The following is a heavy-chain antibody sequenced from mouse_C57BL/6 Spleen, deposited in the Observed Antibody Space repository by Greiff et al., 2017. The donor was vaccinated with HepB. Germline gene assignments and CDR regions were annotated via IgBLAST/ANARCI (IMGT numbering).Heavy chain of an antibody. CDR1: GYTFTSYW. Sequence: QVQLQQPGAELVKPGASVKLSCKASGYTFTSYWMQWVKQRPGQGLEWIGEIDPSDSYTNYNQKFKGKATLTVDTSSSTAYMQLSSLTSEDSAVYYCARRHYGSSRYFDVWGTGTTVTVSS. J-gene: IGHJ1*03. CDR2: IDPSDSYT. D-gene: IGHD1-1*01. V-gene: IGHV1-50*01. CDR3: ARRHYGSSRYFDV.